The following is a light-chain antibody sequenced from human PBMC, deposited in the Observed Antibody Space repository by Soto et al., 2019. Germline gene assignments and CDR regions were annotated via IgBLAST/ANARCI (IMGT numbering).Light chain of an antibody. V-gene: IGKV1-5*03. CDR3: QHYNSYSEA. Sequence: DIQMTQSPSTLSASVGDRVTITCRASQTISSWLAWYQQKPGKAPKLLIYKASTLKSGVPSRFICSGSGTEFTLTISSLQPDDFASYYCQHYNSYSEAFGQGTKVEFK. CDR1: QTISSW. J-gene: IGKJ1*01. CDR2: KAS.